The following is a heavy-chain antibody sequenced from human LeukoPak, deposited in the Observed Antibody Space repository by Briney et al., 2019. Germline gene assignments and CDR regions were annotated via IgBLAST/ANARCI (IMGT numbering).Heavy chain of an antibody. D-gene: IGHD3-10*01. CDR1: GFIFSSFA. CDR3: ARGGMDV. Sequence: GGSLRLSCAASGFIFSSFALHWVRQAPGKGLEWVTFIRYDGINKYYADSVKGRFTISRDNSKNTLYLQMNSLRAEDTAVYYCARGGMDVWGQGTLVTVSS. J-gene: IGHJ4*02. CDR2: IRYDGINK. V-gene: IGHV3-30*02.